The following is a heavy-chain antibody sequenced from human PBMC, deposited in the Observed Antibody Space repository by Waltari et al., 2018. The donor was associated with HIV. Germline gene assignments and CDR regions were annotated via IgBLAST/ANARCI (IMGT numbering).Heavy chain of an antibody. Sequence: EVQLVESVVGPVKLGGSLIISCLASGFPLRPHFLNRACQAPGKGLEWVSSISSEIRYRYDAHSHNRQYTIARENAKNSLYLRMTSLGAEETAVYYCARLIDGVAVAGTHYCGQGTRVTGSS. J-gene: IGHJ4*02. CDR2: ISSEIRYR. D-gene: IGHD6-19*01. V-gene: IGHV3-21*01. CDR3: ARLIDGVAVAGTHY. CDR1: GFPLRPHF.